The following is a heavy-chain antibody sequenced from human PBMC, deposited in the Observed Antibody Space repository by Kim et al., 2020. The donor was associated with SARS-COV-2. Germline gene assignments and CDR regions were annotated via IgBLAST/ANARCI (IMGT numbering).Heavy chain of an antibody. CDR3: AKELSEDYYGSQPYGMDV. D-gene: IGHD3-10*01. Sequence: GSLRLSCAASGFTFSSYAMSWVRQAPGKGLEWVSVIYSAIRSTYYADSVKGRFTISRDNSKNTLYLQMNSLRAEDTAVYYCAKELSEDYYGSQPYGMDVWGQGTTVTVS. CDR2: IYSAIRST. J-gene: IGHJ6*02. V-gene: IGHV3-23*03. CDR1: GFTFSSYA.